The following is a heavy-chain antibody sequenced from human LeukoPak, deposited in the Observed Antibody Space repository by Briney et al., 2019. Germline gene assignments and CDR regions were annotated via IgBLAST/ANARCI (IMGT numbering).Heavy chain of an antibody. CDR3: ARETPGVRYFDWATHDAFDI. CDR1: GYTFSNYG. V-gene: IGHV1-69*13. J-gene: IGHJ3*02. D-gene: IGHD3-9*01. Sequence: SVKVSCKTSGYTFSNYGITWVRQAPGQGLEWMGGIIPIFGIANYAQKFQGRVTITADESTSTAYMELSSLRSEDTAVYYCARETPGVRYFDWATHDAFDIWGQGTMVTVSS. CDR2: IIPIFGIA.